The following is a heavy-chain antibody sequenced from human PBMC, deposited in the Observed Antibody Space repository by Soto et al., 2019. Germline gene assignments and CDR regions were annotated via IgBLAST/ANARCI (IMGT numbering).Heavy chain of an antibody. J-gene: IGHJ6*02. CDR2: IKQDGSEK. CDR1: GFTFSSYW. V-gene: IGHV3-7*01. CDR3: PRDYYVPAAIWWGYYYYGMDV. Sequence: PGGSLRLSCAASGFTFSSYWMSWVRQAPGKGLEWVANIKQDGSEKYYVDSVKGRFTISRDNAKNSLYLQMNSLRAEDTAVYYCPRDYYVPAAIWWGYYYYGMDVWGQGTTVTVSS. D-gene: IGHD2-2*01.